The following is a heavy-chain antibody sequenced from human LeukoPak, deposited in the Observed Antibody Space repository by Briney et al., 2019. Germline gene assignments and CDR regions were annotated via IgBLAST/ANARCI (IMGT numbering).Heavy chain of an antibody. J-gene: IGHJ6*02. CDR3: VRATTVSMDV. Sequence: PSETLSLTCTVSGGSISSYYWSWIRQPPGKGLEWIGYIYYSGSTNYNPSLKSRVTISVDTSKNQFSLKLSSVTAADTAVYYCVRATTVSMDVWGQGTTVTVSS. CDR1: GGSISSYY. CDR2: IYYSGST. D-gene: IGHD4-17*01. V-gene: IGHV4-59*01.